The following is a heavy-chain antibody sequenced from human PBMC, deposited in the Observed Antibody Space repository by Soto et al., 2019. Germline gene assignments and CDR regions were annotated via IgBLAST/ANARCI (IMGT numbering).Heavy chain of an antibody. J-gene: IGHJ4*02. CDR3: ARGYRSGPSCLPGIY. CDR2: IKQDGSEK. CDR1: GFTFSNYC. D-gene: IGHD2-2*01. V-gene: IGHV3-7*01. Sequence: PGGSLRLSCAASGFTFSNYCMSWVRQAPGKGLEWVANIKQDGSEKYYVDSVKGRFTISRDSAKNSLFLEMNSLRVEDTAVYYCARGYRSGPSCLPGIYWGRGTLVTVSS.